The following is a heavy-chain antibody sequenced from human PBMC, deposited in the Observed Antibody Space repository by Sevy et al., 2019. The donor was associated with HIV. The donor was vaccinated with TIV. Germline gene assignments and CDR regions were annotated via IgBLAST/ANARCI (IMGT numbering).Heavy chain of an antibody. J-gene: IGHJ4*02. CDR3: AKALVRVFYGDSIFFDY. D-gene: IGHD4-17*01. CDR1: GFSFSNFG. Sequence: GGSLRLSCAASGFSFSNFGMSWVRQAPGKGLEWVLAISGSGGSTFYADSVKGGFILSRDNSKNTLYLQMSSLRAEDTAVYYCAKALVRVFYGDSIFFDYWGQGTLVTVSS. CDR2: ISGSGGST. V-gene: IGHV3-23*01.